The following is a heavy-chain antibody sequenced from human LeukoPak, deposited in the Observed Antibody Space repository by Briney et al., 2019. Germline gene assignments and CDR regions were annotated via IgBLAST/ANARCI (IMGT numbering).Heavy chain of an antibody. CDR2: ISYSGTA. CDR3: ARHWMAVAPYWYFDL. D-gene: IGHD6-19*01. Sequence: SETLSLTCTVSGGSINSYYWAWIRQPPGKGLEWVGYISYSGTATYSPSLKTRVSISVDTSKNQFSLKLSSVTAADTAMYYCARHWMAVAPYWYFDLWGRGTLVTVS. CDR1: GGSINSYY. J-gene: IGHJ2*01. V-gene: IGHV4-59*08.